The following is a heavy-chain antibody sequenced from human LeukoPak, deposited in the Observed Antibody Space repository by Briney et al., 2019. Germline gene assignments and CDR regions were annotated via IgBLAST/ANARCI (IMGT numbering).Heavy chain of an antibody. V-gene: IGHV4-4*09. CDR2: IYTSGST. D-gene: IGHD1-14*01. Sequence: PSETLSLTCTVSGGSISSYYWSWIRQPPGKGLEWIGYIYTSGSTNYNPSLKSRVTISVDTSKNQFSLKLSSVTAADTAVYYCARLDRNWFDPWGQGTLVTVSS. J-gene: IGHJ5*02. CDR3: ARLDRNWFDP. CDR1: GGSISSYY.